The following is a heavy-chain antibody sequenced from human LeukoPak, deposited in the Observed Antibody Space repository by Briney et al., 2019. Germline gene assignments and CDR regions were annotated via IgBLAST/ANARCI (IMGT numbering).Heavy chain of an antibody. D-gene: IGHD5-12*01. CDR1: GFTFNNYA. CDR2: ISGSGGST. Sequence: GGSLRLSCVVSGFTFNNYAMSWVRQAPGKGLEWVSAISGSGGSTYYADSVKGRFTISRDNSKNTLYLQMNSLRAEDTAVYYCAKASSWARGYEGYWGQGTLVTVSS. V-gene: IGHV3-23*01. J-gene: IGHJ4*02. CDR3: AKASSWARGYEGY.